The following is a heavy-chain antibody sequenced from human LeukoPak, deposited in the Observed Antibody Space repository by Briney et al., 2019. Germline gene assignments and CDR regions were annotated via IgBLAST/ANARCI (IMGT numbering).Heavy chain of an antibody. CDR2: ISHDGSKK. Sequence: GKSLRLSCAASGLTVSGYAMHWVRQAPGKGLEWVAIISHDGSKKDYADSVKGRFTISRDSSKNTVYLQMNSLRAEDTAVYYCAKSTVSYYYDSSGYYALDYWGQGTLVTVSS. J-gene: IGHJ4*02. D-gene: IGHD3-22*01. CDR3: AKSTVSYYYDSSGYYALDY. CDR1: GLTVSGYA. V-gene: IGHV3-30*04.